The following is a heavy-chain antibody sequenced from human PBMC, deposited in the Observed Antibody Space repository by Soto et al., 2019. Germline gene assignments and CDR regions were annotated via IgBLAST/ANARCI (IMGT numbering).Heavy chain of an antibody. CDR1: GGSFSGYY. CDR3: ASGRTITRYFPYYYFMAV. V-gene: IGHV4-34*01. D-gene: IGHD1-1*01. J-gene: IGHJ6*03. CDR2: INHSGST. Sequence: SETLSLTCAAYGGSFSGYYWSWIRQPPGKGLEWIGEINHSGSTNYNPSLKSRVTISVDTSKNQFSLKLSSVTAADTAVYYCASGRTITRYFPYYYFMAVWGKGTTVTVSS.